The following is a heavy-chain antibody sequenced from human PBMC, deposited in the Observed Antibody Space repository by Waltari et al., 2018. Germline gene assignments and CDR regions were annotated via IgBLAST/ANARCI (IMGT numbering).Heavy chain of an antibody. CDR1: GFTFSSYA. CDR3: AKVGYDFWSGYHYYCYGMDV. J-gene: IGHJ6*02. CDR2: IRGSGGST. V-gene: IGHV3-23*01. D-gene: IGHD3-3*01. Sequence: EVQLLESGGGLVQPGGSLRLSCAASGFTFSSYAMSWVRQAPGKGLEWVSAIRGSGGSTYYADSVKGRCTISRDNSKNTLYLQMNSLRAEDTAVYYCAKVGYDFWSGYHYYCYGMDVWGQGTTVTVSS.